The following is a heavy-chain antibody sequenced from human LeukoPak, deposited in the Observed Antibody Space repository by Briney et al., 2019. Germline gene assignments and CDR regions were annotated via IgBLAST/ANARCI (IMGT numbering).Heavy chain of an antibody. CDR2: VNRDGSET. V-gene: IGHV3-7*03. J-gene: IGHJ4*02. D-gene: IGHD7-27*01. CDR1: GFALRSHW. Sequence: PGGSLRLSCAASGFALRSHWMTWVRQVPGRGPEWVANVNRDGSETYYLDSVKGRFTISKDNAKNSLYLQMNSLRAEDTAPYHCARGPPNWGYDYWGPGTLVTVSS. CDR3: ARGPPNWGYDY.